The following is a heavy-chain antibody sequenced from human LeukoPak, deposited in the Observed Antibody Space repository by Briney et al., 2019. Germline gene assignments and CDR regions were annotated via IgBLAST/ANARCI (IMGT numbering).Heavy chain of an antibody. D-gene: IGHD6-25*01. CDR3: ANLRQNAITPANFDY. CDR2: ISGSGGST. Sequence: GGSLRLSCAASGFTFSSYAMSWVRQAPGKGLEWVSAISGSGGSTYYADSVKGRFTISRDNSKNTLYLQMSSLRAEDTAVYYCANLRQNAITPANFDYWGQGTLVTVSS. V-gene: IGHV3-23*01. J-gene: IGHJ4*02. CDR1: GFTFSSYA.